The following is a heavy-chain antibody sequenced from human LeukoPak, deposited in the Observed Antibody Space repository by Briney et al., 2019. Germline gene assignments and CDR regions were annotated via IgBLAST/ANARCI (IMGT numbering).Heavy chain of an antibody. CDR1: GFTFSSYA. Sequence: PGGSLRLSCAASGFTFSSYAMSWVRQAPGKGLEWVSAIIESGGTTYYADSVKGRFTISRDNSKNTLYLQMNSLRAEDTAVYYCAKNRLTSYPGTDFDYWGQGTLVTASS. J-gene: IGHJ4*02. V-gene: IGHV3-23*01. D-gene: IGHD3-10*01. CDR3: AKNRLTSYPGTDFDY. CDR2: IIESGGTT.